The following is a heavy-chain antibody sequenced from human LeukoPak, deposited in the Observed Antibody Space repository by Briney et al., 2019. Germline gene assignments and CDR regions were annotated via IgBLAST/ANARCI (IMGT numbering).Heavy chain of an antibody. CDR1: GFTFSSYW. CDR2: IKHDGSED. V-gene: IGHV3-7*01. D-gene: IGHD6-19*01. Sequence: PGGSLRLSCAASGFTFSSYWMTWVRQAPGKGLEWVAPIKHDGSEDYYLDSVKGRFTISRDNAKSPMWLQMSSLRAEDTAVYYCGRGRQPEGIAVAAPEWASYYYMDVWGKGTTVTVSS. J-gene: IGHJ6*03. CDR3: GRGRQPEGIAVAAPEWASYYYMDV.